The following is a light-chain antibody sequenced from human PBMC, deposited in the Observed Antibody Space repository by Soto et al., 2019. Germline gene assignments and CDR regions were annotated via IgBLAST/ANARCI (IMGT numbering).Light chain of an antibody. V-gene: IGLV1-51*02. CDR3: GTWDSSLSAWV. CDR2: ENN. J-gene: IGLJ3*02. Sequence: QSVLTQPPSVSAAPGQEVTISCSGSSSNIANNYVSWYQQLPGTAPKLLIYENNKRPSGIPDRFSGSKSGTSATLGITGLQTGDEADYYCGTWDSSLSAWVFGGGTKLTVL. CDR1: SSNIANNY.